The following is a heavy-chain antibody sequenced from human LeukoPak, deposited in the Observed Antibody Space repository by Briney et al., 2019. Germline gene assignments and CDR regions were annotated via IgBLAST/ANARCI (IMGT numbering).Heavy chain of an antibody. CDR2: IKSKTDGGTT. D-gene: IGHD3-10*01. Sequence: GGSLRLSCAASGFTFSNAWMSWVRQAPGKGLEWVGRIKSKTDGGTTDYAAPVKGRFTISRDDSKNTLYLQMNSLKTEDTAVYYCTTGYYGSGNNDYWGQRTLVTVSS. CDR1: GFTFSNAW. CDR3: TTGYYGSGNNDY. J-gene: IGHJ4*02. V-gene: IGHV3-15*01.